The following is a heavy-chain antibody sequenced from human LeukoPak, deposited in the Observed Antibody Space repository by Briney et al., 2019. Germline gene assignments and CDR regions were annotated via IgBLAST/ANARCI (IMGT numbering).Heavy chain of an antibody. D-gene: IGHD3-16*01. CDR3: ARDPKYAYRALEY. CDR2: VQSDGGGI. V-gene: IGHV3-30*02. J-gene: IGHJ4*02. Sequence: GGSLRLSCAASGFTFSDYGIHWVRQAPGKGLEWVAFVQSDGGGIHYTESMKGRLTITRDDSKNTVYLQMESLRAEDTAVYYCARDPKYAYRALEYWGQGTLVTVSS. CDR1: GFTFSDYG.